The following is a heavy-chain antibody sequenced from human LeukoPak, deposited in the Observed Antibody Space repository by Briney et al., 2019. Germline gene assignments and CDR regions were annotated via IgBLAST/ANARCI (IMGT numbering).Heavy chain of an antibody. CDR1: GFTFSDYY. J-gene: IGHJ5*02. V-gene: IGHV3-11*01. CDR3: ARVGVYYYDSSGYSNWFDP. Sequence: GGSLRLSCAASGFTFSDYYMSWIRPAPGKGLEWVSYISSSGSTIYYADSVKGRFTISRDNAKNSLYQQMNSLRAEDTAVYYCARVGVYYYDSSGYSNWFDPWGQGTLVTVSS. D-gene: IGHD3-22*01. CDR2: ISSSGSTI.